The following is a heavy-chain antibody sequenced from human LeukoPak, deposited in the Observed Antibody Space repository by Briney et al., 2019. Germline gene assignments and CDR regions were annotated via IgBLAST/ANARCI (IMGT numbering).Heavy chain of an antibody. CDR2: ITYDGSNK. CDR1: GFTFSSYG. J-gene: IGHJ4*02. CDR3: AKTSQPYCGGDCSHFDY. Sequence: PGRSLRLSCAASGFTFSSYGMHWVRQAPGKGLEWVAIITYDGSNKYYADSVKGRFTISRDDSKNTLYLQVNSLRVEDTVVYYCAKTSQPYCGGDCSHFDYWGQGTLVTVSS. V-gene: IGHV3-30*18. D-gene: IGHD2-21*02.